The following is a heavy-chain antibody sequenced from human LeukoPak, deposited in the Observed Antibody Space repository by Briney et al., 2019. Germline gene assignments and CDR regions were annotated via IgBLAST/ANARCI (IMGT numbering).Heavy chain of an antibody. CDR1: GFTFSSYW. J-gene: IGHJ3*02. Sequence: GGSLRLSCAASGFTFSSYWMHWVRQAPGKGLVWVSRINSDGSSTSYADSVKGRFTISRDNAKNTLYLQMNSLRAEDTAVYYCARGCYGDYCFDIWGQGTMVTVSS. CDR3: ARGCYGDYCFDI. D-gene: IGHD4-17*01. CDR2: INSDGSST. V-gene: IGHV3-74*01.